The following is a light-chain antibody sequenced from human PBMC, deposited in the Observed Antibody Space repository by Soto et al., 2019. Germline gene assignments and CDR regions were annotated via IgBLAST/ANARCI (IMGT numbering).Light chain of an antibody. CDR2: KAS. CDR3: KQYLFEVS. J-gene: IGKJ3*01. Sequence: DIQMTKSPSTLSASVGDIVTITCRASQSSSSWLAWYQQKPGKAPKLLIYKASSLESGVPSRFSDSGSGTDFSLTISSLQPDDFASYYGKQYLFEVSFGRGPKVDIK. CDR1: QSSSSW. V-gene: IGKV1-5*03.